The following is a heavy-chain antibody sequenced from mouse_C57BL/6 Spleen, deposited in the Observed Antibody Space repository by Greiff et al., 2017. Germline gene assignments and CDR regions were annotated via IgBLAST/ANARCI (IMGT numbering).Heavy chain of an antibody. CDR3: ARRWDYWYFDV. CDR1: GYTFTSYW. Sequence: QVQLQQPGAELVRPGSSVKLSCKASGYTFTSYWMHWVKQRPIQGLEWIGNIDPSDSETHYNQKFKDKATLTVDKSSSTAYMQFSSLTSEDSAVYYCARRWDYWYFDVWGTGTTVTVSS. V-gene: IGHV1-52*01. CDR2: IDPSDSET. D-gene: IGHD2-3*01. J-gene: IGHJ1*03.